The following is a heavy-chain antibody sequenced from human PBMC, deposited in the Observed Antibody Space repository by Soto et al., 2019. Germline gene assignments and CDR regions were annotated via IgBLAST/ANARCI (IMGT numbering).Heavy chain of an antibody. D-gene: IGHD3-9*01. CDR3: ARDSNYDILTGYPSY. Sequence: EVQLVESGGGLVQPGGSLRLSCAASGFTFSSYAMHWVRQAPGKGLEYVAAISSNGGSTYYANSVKGRFTISRDNSKNKLYLEMGSLRAEDMGVYYCARDSNYDILTGYPSYWGPGTLVTVSS. CDR1: GFTFSSYA. CDR2: ISSNGGST. J-gene: IGHJ4*02. V-gene: IGHV3-64*01.